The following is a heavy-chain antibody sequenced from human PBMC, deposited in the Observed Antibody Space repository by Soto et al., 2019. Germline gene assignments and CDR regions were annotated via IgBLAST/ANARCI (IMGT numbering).Heavy chain of an antibody. D-gene: IGHD2-15*01. CDR2: ISGSGGST. CDR3: AKEGGEYCSGGSCYSGYYYYGMDV. CDR1: GFTFSSYA. V-gene: IGHV3-23*01. J-gene: IGHJ6*02. Sequence: GGSLRLSCAASGFTFSSYAMSWVRQAPGKGLEWVSAISGSGGSTYYADSVKGRFTISRDNSKNTLYLQMNSLRAEDTAVYYCAKEGGEYCSGGSCYSGYYYYGMDVWGQGTTVTVSS.